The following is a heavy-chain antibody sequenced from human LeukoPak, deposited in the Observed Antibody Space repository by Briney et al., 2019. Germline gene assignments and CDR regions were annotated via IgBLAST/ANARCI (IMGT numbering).Heavy chain of an antibody. CDR2: INIDVSST. V-gene: IGHV3-74*01. Sequence: GGSLRLSCAASGFTFSSYWMHWVRQAPGKGLVWVSRINIDVSSTSYADSLKGRFTTSRDNAKNTLYLQMNSLRAEDTAVYYCARVSYDSWSGYLDYWGQGTLVTVSS. CDR1: GFTFSSYW. D-gene: IGHD3-3*01. J-gene: IGHJ4*02. CDR3: ARVSYDSWSGYLDY.